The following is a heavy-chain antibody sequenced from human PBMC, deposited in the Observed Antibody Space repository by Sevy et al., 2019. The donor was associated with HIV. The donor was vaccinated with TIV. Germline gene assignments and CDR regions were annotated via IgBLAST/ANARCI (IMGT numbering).Heavy chain of an antibody. CDR2: ITRTGEAT. V-gene: IGHV3-23*01. CDR1: GFTFTAYP. CDR3: LKRKWDPSPGQDNWFHP. D-gene: IGHD1-1*01. J-gene: IGHJ5*02. Sequence: GGSLRLSCAVSGFTFTAYPMAWVRQGPGKGLEWVSAITRTGEATHYADSVKGRFTISRDDSKSMLYLQMNRLKADDTAIYYCLKRKWDPSPGQDNWFHPWGQGTLVTVSS.